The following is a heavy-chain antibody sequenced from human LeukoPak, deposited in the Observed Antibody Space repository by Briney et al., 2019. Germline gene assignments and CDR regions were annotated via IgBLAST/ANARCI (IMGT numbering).Heavy chain of an antibody. CDR2: IYYSGST. V-gene: IGHV4-39*01. J-gene: IGHJ4*02. CDR3: ARQINDILTGSQYYFDY. CDR1: GGSISSSSYY. Sequence: SETLSLTCTVSGGSISSSSYYGGWIRQPPGKGLEWIGSIYYSGSTYYNPSLKSRVTISVDTSKNQFSLKLSSVTAADTAVYYCARQINDILTGSQYYFDYWGQGTLVTVSS. D-gene: IGHD3-9*01.